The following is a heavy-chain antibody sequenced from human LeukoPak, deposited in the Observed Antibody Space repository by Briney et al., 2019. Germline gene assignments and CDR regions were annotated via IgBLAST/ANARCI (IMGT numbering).Heavy chain of an antibody. Sequence: PSETLCLTCTVSGGSTSSYYWSWIRQPPGKGLEWIEYIYYSGSTNYNPSLKSRVTISVDTSKNQFSLKLSSVTAADTAVYYCARVDDFWSGHYYYGMDAWGQGTTVTVSS. CDR2: IYYSGST. CDR1: GGSTSSYY. CDR3: ARVDDFWSGHYYYGMDA. V-gene: IGHV4-59*01. D-gene: IGHD3-3*01. J-gene: IGHJ6*02.